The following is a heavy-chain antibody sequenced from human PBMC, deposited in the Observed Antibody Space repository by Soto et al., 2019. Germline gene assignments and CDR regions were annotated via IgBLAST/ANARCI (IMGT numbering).Heavy chain of an antibody. CDR2: IIPIFGTA. Sequence: ASVKVSCKASGGTFSSYAISWVRQAPGQGLEWMGGIIPIFGTANYAQKFQGRVTITADESTSTAYMELSSLRSEDTAVYYCARASRQRGYSYGAYYYYYYGMDVWGQGTTVTV. D-gene: IGHD5-18*01. J-gene: IGHJ6*02. V-gene: IGHV1-69*13. CDR3: ARASRQRGYSYGAYYYYYYGMDV. CDR1: GGTFSSYA.